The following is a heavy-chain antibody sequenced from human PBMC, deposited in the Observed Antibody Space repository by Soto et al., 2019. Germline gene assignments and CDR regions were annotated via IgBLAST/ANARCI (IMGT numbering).Heavy chain of an antibody. CDR1: GFTFSDYY. Sequence: QVQLVESGGGLVKPGGSLRLSCVASGFTFSDYYMSWIRQAPGKGLEWVAYISSSSSYTNYADSVKGRFTISRDNAKNSLYSQISSLRAEDTAVYYWARADNNYSDYWGQGTLVTVSS. CDR2: ISSSSSYT. V-gene: IGHV3-11*06. J-gene: IGHJ4*02. CDR3: ARADNNYSDY. D-gene: IGHD1-20*01.